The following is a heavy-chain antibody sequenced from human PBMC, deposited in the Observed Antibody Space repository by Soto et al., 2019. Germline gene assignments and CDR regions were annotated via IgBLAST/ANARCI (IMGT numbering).Heavy chain of an antibody. CDR3: AKEMGAAKPFDY. J-gene: IGHJ4*02. Sequence: EVHLLESGGGLVQPGGSLRLSCAASEFTFSSYGMAWVRQAPGKGLEWVSAISDGGSDTYYADSVKGRFTISRDNSNNTLYLQMISLRAEDTAVYYCAKEMGAAKPFDYWGQGTLVTVSS. CDR2: ISDGGSDT. CDR1: EFTFSSYG. V-gene: IGHV3-23*01. D-gene: IGHD1-26*01.